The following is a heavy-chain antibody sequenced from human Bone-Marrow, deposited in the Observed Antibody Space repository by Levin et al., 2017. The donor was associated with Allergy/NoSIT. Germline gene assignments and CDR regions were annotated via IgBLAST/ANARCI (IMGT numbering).Heavy chain of an antibody. CDR1: KFNFNSFY. D-gene: IGHD3-10*01. Sequence: GESLKISCTASKFNFNSFYMTWVRQAPGKGLEWVATINEDGSQKYFVDSVRGRFTISRENANDSLYLHMNSLKEEDTAVYFCVRVSLKSDKSASGSHYWLDPWGQGTLVTVSS. V-gene: IGHV3-7*01. CDR3: VRVSLKSDKSASGSHYWLDP. CDR2: INEDGSQK. J-gene: IGHJ5*02.